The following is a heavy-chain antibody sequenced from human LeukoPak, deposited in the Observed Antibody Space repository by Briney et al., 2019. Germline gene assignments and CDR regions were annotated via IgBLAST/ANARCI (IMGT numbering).Heavy chain of an antibody. D-gene: IGHD4-17*01. CDR1: GFTFSTYG. CDR3: AREHNGDYVDY. J-gene: IGHJ4*02. V-gene: IGHV3-64D*06. Sequence: GGSLRLSCSASGFTFSTYGMHWVRQGPGKGLEQVAAISTNGGITVYADSVKGRFTISRDNSKNTPYLQMSGLRAADTAVYYCAREHNGDYVDYWGQGTLVTVSS. CDR2: ISTNGGIT.